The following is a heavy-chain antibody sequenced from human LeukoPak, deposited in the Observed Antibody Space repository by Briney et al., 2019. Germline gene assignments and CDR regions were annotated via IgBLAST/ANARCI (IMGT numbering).Heavy chain of an antibody. V-gene: IGHV3-7*01. CDR2: IKGDGSAK. CDR1: GFTFSSYA. Sequence: GGSLRLSCAASGFTFSSYAMTWIRQAPGKGLEWVAFIKGDGSAKKYVDSVKGRFTISRDNAKNSLFLQMNSLRAEDTAVYYCAKDPIFSGSYGVFDYWGLGTLVTVSS. CDR3: AKDPIFSGSYGVFDY. J-gene: IGHJ4*02. D-gene: IGHD1-26*01.